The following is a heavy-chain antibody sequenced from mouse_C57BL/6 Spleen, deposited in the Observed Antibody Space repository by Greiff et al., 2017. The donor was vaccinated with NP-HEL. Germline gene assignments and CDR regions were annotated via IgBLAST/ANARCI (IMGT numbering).Heavy chain of an antibody. J-gene: IGHJ4*01. D-gene: IGHD2-13*01. Sequence: EVMLVESGGGLVQPGGSLSLSCAASGFTFTDYYMSWVRQPPGKALEWLGFIRNKANGYTTEYSASVKGRFTISRDNSQSILYLQMNALRAEDSATYYCARSLRGDMDDWGKGTSVTVSS. CDR2: IRNKANGYTT. V-gene: IGHV7-3*01. CDR3: ARSLRGDMDD. CDR1: GFTFTDYY.